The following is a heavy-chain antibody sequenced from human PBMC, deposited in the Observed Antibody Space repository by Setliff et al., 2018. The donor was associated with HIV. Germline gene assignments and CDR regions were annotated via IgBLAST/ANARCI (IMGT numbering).Heavy chain of an antibody. CDR2: IYYSGST. D-gene: IGHD3-9*01. CDR1: GGSISSSSYY. J-gene: IGHJ4*02. CDR3: ARRKRYFVPFDY. Sequence: KPSETLSLTCTVSGGSISSSSYYWGWIRQPPGKGLEWIGSIYYSGSTYYNPSLKSRVTISVDTSKNQFSLKLSSVTAADTAVYYCARRKRYFVPFDYWGQGTLVTVSS. V-gene: IGHV4-39*01.